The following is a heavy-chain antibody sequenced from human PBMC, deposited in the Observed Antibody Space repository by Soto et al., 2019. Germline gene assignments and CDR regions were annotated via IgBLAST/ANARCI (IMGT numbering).Heavy chain of an antibody. CDR3: ARSQGNTIFGVVIPNYGMDV. J-gene: IGHJ6*02. V-gene: IGHV1-18*01. CDR2: ISAYNGNT. Sequence: ASVKVSCKASGYTFTSYGISWVRQAPGQGLEWMGWISAYNGNTNYAQKLQGRVTMTTDTSTSTAYTELRSLRSDDTAVYYCARSQGNTIFGVVIPNYGMDVWGQGTTVTVS. CDR1: GYTFTSYG. D-gene: IGHD3-3*01.